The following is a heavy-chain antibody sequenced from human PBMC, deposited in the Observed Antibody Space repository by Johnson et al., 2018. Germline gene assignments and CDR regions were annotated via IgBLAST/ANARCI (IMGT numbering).Heavy chain of an antibody. CDR3: TTGGTKGYYYGMDV. CDR1: GFNFRGSA. J-gene: IGHJ6*02. CDR2: LRSNANIYAT. Sequence: VQLRESGGGLVEPGGSLKLSCAASGFNFRGSALHWVGQAAGTGPEWVGSLRSNANIYATAFGASVKGRVTISRDESENTAYLQMDSLKTEDTAVYYCTTGGTKGYYYGMDVWGQVTTVTVSS. D-gene: IGHD2-15*01. V-gene: IGHV3-73*01.